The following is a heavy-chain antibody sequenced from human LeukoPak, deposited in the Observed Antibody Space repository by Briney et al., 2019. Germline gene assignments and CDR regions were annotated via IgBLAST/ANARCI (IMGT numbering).Heavy chain of an antibody. CDR2: INPSGGST. V-gene: IGHV1-46*01. Sequence: GASVKVSCKASGYTFTSYYMHWVRQAPGQGLEWMGIINPSGGSTSYAQKFQGRVTMTRDTSISTAYMELSRLRSDDTAVYYCARDLPRLQGSSSSGFDYWGQGSLVTVSS. CDR1: GYTFTSYY. J-gene: IGHJ4*02. CDR3: ARDLPRLQGSSSSGFDY. D-gene: IGHD6-6*01.